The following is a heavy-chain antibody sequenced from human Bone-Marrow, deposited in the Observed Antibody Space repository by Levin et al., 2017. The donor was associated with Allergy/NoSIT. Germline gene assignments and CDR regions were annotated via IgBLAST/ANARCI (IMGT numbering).Heavy chain of an antibody. CDR3: ARQPGITQSGAVMDY. Sequence: GESLKISCKGSGYTFDSYWIGWVRQMPGKGLEWMGIFDPDDSETKYSPSFQGQVIISVDKSINTAFLQWSSLKASDTAMYFCARQPGITQSGAVMDYWGQGTLVTVSS. CDR1: GYTFDSYW. V-gene: IGHV5-51*01. D-gene: IGHD2-21*01. J-gene: IGHJ4*02. CDR2: FDPDDSET.